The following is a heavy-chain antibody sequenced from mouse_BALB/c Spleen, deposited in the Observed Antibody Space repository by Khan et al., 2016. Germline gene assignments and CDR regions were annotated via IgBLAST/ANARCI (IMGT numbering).Heavy chain of an antibody. CDR1: GYSITSDYA. V-gene: IGHV3-2*02. CDR2: IRYSGST. Sequence: EVQLQESGPGLVKPSQSLSLTCTVTGYSITSDYAWNWIRQFPGNKLEWMGYIRYSGSTNYNPSLKSRISITRDTSKNQFFLQLYSVTTEDTATDYCTRSPTATRYFDVWGAGTTVTVSS. J-gene: IGHJ1*01. D-gene: IGHD1-2*01. CDR3: TRSPTATRYFDV.